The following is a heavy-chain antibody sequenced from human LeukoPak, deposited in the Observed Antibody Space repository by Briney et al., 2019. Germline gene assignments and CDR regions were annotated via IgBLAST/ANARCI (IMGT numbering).Heavy chain of an antibody. CDR2: ISYDGSNK. Sequence: GGSLRLSCAASGFTFSSYGMRWVRQAPGKGLEWVAVISYDGSNKYYADSVKGRFTISRDNSKNTLYLQMNSLRAEDTAVYYCAKGSDYGGNSYYYGMDVWGQGPTVTVSS. D-gene: IGHD4-23*01. CDR3: AKGSDYGGNSYYYGMDV. J-gene: IGHJ6*02. V-gene: IGHV3-30*18. CDR1: GFTFSSYG.